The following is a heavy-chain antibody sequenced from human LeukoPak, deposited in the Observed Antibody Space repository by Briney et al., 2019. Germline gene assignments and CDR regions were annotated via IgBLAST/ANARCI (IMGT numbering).Heavy chain of an antibody. CDR1: GGYISSGGYY. Sequence: SETLSLTCTVSGGYISSGGYYWSWIRQPPGKGLEWIGYINDSGNTKYNPSLESRVTISVDTSKNQFSLNLYSVTAADTAVYYCARGFRGASFDYWGQGTLVTVSS. J-gene: IGHJ4*02. D-gene: IGHD1-26*01. CDR2: INDSGNT. V-gene: IGHV4-61*08. CDR3: ARGFRGASFDY.